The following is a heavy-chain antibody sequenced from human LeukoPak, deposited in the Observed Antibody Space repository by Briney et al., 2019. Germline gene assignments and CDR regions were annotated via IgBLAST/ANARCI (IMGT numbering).Heavy chain of an antibody. V-gene: IGHV4-30-4*01. J-gene: IGHJ4*02. CDR1: GGSISGGDYY. CDR2: IHYTGST. CDR3: ARTRLARSSDY. D-gene: IGHD2-21*01. Sequence: SETLSLTCTVSGGSISGGDYYRTWIRQPPGKGLEWIGYIHYTGSTSYNPSLKSRITISPDTSRNQFSLKLSSVTAADTAVYYCARTRLARSSDYWGQGTLVTVSS.